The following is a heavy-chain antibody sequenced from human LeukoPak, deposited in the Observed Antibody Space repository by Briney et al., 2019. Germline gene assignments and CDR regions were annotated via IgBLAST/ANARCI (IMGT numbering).Heavy chain of an antibody. CDR3: ARVAVGATYFDY. V-gene: IGHV1-46*01. Sequence: ASVKVSCKASGYTFTSYYMHWVRQAPGQGLEWMGIINPSGGSTSYAQKFQGRVTMTRDTSTSTVYMELGSLRSEDTAVYYCARVAVGATYFDYWGQGTLVTVSS. CDR2: INPSGGST. CDR1: GYTFTSYY. J-gene: IGHJ4*02. D-gene: IGHD1-26*01.